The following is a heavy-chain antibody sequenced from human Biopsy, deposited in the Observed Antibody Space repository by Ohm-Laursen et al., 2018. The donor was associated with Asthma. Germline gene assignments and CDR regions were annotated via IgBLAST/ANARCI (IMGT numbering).Heavy chain of an antibody. CDR2: IYSGGTS. CDR3: ARGQGRGIQLWSLDP. CDR1: GFAVSRDH. Sequence: SLRLSCAASGFAVSRDHMFWVRQAPGKGLEWVSVIYSGGTSHTADSVRGRFTISRDYSKNTLYLQMHSLRAEDTAVYYCARGQGRGIQLWSLDPWGQGTLVTVSS. D-gene: IGHD5-18*01. J-gene: IGHJ5*02. V-gene: IGHV3-53*01.